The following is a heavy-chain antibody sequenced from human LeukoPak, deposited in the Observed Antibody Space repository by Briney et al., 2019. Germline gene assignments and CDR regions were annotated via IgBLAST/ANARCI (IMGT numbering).Heavy chain of an antibody. Sequence: PGGSLRLSCAASGFTFSSYWMTWVRQAPGKGLEWVANIKQDGSEKYYVDSVKGRFTISRDNAKNSVYLQMNSLRAEDTAVYYCARDHPTEVVAPAAHNWFEVCGEGTLVTVSS. CDR2: IKQDGSEK. D-gene: IGHD2-2*01. V-gene: IGHV3-7*01. CDR3: ARDHPTEVVAPAAHNWFEV. J-gene: IGHJ5*02. CDR1: GFTFSSYW.